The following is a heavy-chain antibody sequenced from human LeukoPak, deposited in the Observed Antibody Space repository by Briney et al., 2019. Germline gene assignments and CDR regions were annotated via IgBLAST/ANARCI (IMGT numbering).Heavy chain of an antibody. Sequence: GRSLRLSCAASGFTFNSFGMHWVRQAPGKGLEWVAVISYDGSNKYSSDSVKGRFTISRDNSKNTLYLQMNSLRPEDTAVYYCATDHGFHYGAYFDYWGQGTLVTVSS. CDR2: ISYDGSNK. V-gene: IGHV3-30*03. D-gene: IGHD4-17*01. CDR1: GFTFNSFG. J-gene: IGHJ4*02. CDR3: ATDHGFHYGAYFDY.